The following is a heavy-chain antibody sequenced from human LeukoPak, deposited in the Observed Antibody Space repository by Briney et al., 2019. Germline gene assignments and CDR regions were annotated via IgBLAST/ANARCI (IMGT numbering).Heavy chain of an antibody. V-gene: IGHV3-7*03. CDR3: ARGAITMVRGVIAPYYYYYMDV. D-gene: IGHD3-10*01. Sequence: GGSLRLSCAASGFTFSSYGMSWVRQAPGKGLEWVANIKQDGSEKYYVDSVKGRFTISRDNSKNTLYLQMNSLRAEDTAVYYCARGAITMVRGVIAPYYYYYMDVWGKGTTVTISS. CDR2: IKQDGSEK. J-gene: IGHJ6*03. CDR1: GFTFSSYG.